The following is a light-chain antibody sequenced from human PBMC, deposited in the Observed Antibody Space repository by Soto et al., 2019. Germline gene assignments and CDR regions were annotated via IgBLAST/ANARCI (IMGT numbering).Light chain of an antibody. CDR1: SSDVGAYNY. CDR3: ASYAGTDIHYV. V-gene: IGLV2-8*01. J-gene: IGLJ1*01. CDR2: EVS. Sequence: QSALTQPPSASGSPGQSVTISCTGTSSDVGAYNYVSWYQQHPGRAPKVVINEVSRRPSGVPDRFSGSKSGNTASLTVSGLQAEDEADYYCASYAGTDIHYVFGTGTQLTVL.